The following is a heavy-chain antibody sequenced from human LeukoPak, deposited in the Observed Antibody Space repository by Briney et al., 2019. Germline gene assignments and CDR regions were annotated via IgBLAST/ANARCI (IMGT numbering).Heavy chain of an antibody. Sequence: SETLSLTCTVSGGSISSYYWSWIRQPPGKGLEWIGYIYYSGSTDYNPSLKSRVTISVDTSKNQFSLKLSSVTAADTAVYYCARGGEIYAFDIWGQGTVVTLSS. J-gene: IGHJ3*02. CDR3: ARGGEIYAFDI. CDR2: IYYSGST. V-gene: IGHV4-59*01. CDR1: GGSISSYY. D-gene: IGHD3-10*01.